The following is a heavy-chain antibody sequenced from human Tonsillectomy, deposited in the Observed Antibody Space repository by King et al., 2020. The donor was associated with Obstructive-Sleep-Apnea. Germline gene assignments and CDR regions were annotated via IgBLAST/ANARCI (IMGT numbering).Heavy chain of an antibody. CDR1: GYTFTIYG. V-gene: IGHV1-18*01. CDR3: ARSGAAMHYYYYGMDV. Sequence: LVQSGAAVKKPGASVKVSCKASGYTFTIYGISWVRQAPGQGLEWMGWISAYNGNTNYAQKLQGRVTMTTDTSTSTAYMELRSLRSDDTAVYYCARSGAAMHYYYYGMDVWGQGTTVTVSS. CDR2: ISAYNGNT. D-gene: IGHD2-2*01. J-gene: IGHJ6*02.